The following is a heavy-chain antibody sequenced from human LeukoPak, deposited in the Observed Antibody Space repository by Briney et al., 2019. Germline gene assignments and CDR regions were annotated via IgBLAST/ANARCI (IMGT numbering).Heavy chain of an antibody. CDR1: GFTFSSYG. J-gene: IGHJ6*03. CDR3: ARDKVYYYYYYMDV. V-gene: IGHV3-30*02. Sequence: GGSLRLSCAASGFTFSSYGMHWVRQAPGKGLEWVAFIRYDGSNKYYADSVKGRFTISRDNSKNTLYLQMNSLRAEDTAVYYCARDKVYYYYYYMDVWGKGTTVTVSS. CDR2: IRYDGSNK.